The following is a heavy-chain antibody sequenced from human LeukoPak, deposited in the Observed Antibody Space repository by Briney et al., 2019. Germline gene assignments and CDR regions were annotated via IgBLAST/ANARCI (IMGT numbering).Heavy chain of an antibody. J-gene: IGHJ4*02. CDR2: ISYDGSNK. V-gene: IGHV3-30*01. Sequence: GRSLRLSCAASGFTFSSYAMHWVRQAPGKGLGWVAVISYDGSNKYYADSVKGRFTISRDNSKNTLYLQMNSLRSEDTAVYYCAAAASDYFDYWGQGTLVTVSS. CDR3: AAAASDYFDY. D-gene: IGHD6-13*01. CDR1: GFTFSSYA.